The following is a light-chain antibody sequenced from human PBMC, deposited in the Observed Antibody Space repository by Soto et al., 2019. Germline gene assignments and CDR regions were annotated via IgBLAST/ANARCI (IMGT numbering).Light chain of an antibody. CDR3: AAWDDSLNGFYV. CDR2: SNN. Sequence: QSALTQPPSASGTPGQRVTISCSGSSSNIGSTTVNWYQHLPGTAPKLLIYSNNQRPSGVPDRFSGSKSDTSASLAISGLQSEDEADYYCAAWDDSLNGFYVFGTGTKLTVL. V-gene: IGLV1-44*01. CDR1: SSNIGSTT. J-gene: IGLJ1*01.